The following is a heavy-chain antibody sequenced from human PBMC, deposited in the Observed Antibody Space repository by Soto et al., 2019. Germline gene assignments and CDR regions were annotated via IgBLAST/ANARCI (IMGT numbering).Heavy chain of an antibody. D-gene: IGHD6-19*01. CDR1: GFSLANYP. CDR2: SSPRGDTI. V-gene: IGHV3-48*02. CDR3: AKGPHTNVGWPYYFES. J-gene: IGHJ4*02. Sequence: GGSLRLSCVASGFSLANYPMNWVRQTPGKGLEWISYSSPRGDTIYYADSVEGRFTISRDNTRNSLSLHMSSLRDEDSALYYCAKGPHTNVGWPYYFESWGQGVPVTVSS.